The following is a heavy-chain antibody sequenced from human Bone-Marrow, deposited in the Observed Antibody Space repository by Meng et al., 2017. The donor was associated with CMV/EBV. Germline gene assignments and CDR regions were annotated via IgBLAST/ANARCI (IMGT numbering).Heavy chain of an antibody. J-gene: IGHJ4*02. V-gene: IGHV1-2*02. CDR3: ARGYCSSTSCYDFDH. Sequence: ASVKVSCKASGYTFTSYGISWVRQAPGQGLEWMGWINPNSGDTNYAQKFQGRVSMTRDTSISTAYMELSRLRSGDTGVYYCARGYCSSTSCYDFDHWGQGALVTVSS. D-gene: IGHD2-2*01. CDR2: INPNSGDT. CDR1: GYTFTSYG.